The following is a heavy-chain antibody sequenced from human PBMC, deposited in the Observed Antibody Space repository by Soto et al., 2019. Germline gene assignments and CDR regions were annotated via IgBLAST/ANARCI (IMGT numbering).Heavy chain of an antibody. CDR3: ARHVVTGTTKFLYYYYYGMDV. Sequence: SETLSLTCTVSGGSISSSSYYWGWIRQPPGKGLEWIGSIYYSGSTYYNPSLKSRVTISVDTSKNQFSLKLSSVTAADTAVYYCARHVVTGTTKFLYYYYYGMDVWGQGTTVTVSS. V-gene: IGHV4-39*01. D-gene: IGHD1-7*01. CDR1: GGSISSSSYY. CDR2: IYYSGST. J-gene: IGHJ6*02.